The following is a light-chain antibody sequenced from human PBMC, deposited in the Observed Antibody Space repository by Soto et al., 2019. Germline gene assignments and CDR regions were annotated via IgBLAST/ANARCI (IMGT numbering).Light chain of an antibody. V-gene: IGLV2-8*01. J-gene: IGLJ2*01. CDR2: DVS. CDR1: SSDVGGYNY. Sequence: QSALTQPPSASGSPGQSVTISCTGTSSDVGGYNYVSWYQQHPGKAPKFLIFDVSRRPSWVPDRFSGSKSGNTASLTVSGLQADDEADYYCSSYAGSNNPVIFGGGTKLTVL. CDR3: SSYAGSNNPVI.